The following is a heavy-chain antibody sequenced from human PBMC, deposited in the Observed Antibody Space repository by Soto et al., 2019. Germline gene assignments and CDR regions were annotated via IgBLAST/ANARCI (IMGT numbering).Heavy chain of an antibody. CDR3: ARGITVTTLYYYYYMDV. J-gene: IGHJ6*03. D-gene: IGHD4-4*01. CDR2: INPNSGGT. CDR1: GYTFTGYY. Sequence: ASVKVSCKASGYTFTGYYMHWVRQAPGQGLEWMGWINPNSGGTNYAQKFQGWVTMTRDTSISTAYMELSRLRSDDTAVYYCARGITVTTLYYYYYMDVRAKRTTVTGSS. V-gene: IGHV1-2*04.